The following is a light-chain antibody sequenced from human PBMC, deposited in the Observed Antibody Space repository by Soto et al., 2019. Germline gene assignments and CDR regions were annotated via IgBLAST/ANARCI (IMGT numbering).Light chain of an antibody. V-gene: IGLV4-69*01. CDR3: QTWGTGIRV. CDR1: SGHSRNG. J-gene: IGLJ3*02. CDR2: VNNDGSH. Sequence: QPVLTQSPSASASLGASVKLTCTLSSGHSRNGIAWHQQQPEKGPRYLMKVNNDGSHSKGDGIPDRFSGSSSGAERYLTISSLQSEDEGDYYCQTWGTGIRVFGGGTKLTVL.